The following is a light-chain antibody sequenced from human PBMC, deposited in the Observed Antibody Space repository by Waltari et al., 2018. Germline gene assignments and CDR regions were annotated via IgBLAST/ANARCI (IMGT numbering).Light chain of an antibody. CDR1: HKINNW. V-gene: IGKV1-5*01. J-gene: IGKJ4*01. CDR3: QQYNSYSFLT. Sequence: DIQMTQSPSTLSASVGNRVTTTCRDSHKINNWVAWYQQKPGKAPKLLIYDASSLESGVPSRFSGSGSGTQFTLTISSLQPDDFATYYCQQYNSYSFLTFGGGTKVEIK. CDR2: DAS.